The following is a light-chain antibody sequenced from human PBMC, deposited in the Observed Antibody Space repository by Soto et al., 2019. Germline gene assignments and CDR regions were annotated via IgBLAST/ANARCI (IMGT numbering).Light chain of an antibody. J-gene: IGLJ2*01. CDR3: CSYASSSTVV. CDR1: SSDVGGYNY. Sequence: QSVLTQPASVSGSPGQSITISCTGTSSDVGGYNYVSWYQQHPGKAPRVMIYDVSHRPSGVSNRFSGSKSGNTASLTISGLQAEDEADYYCCSYASSSTVVFGGGTQLTVL. V-gene: IGLV2-14*01. CDR2: DVS.